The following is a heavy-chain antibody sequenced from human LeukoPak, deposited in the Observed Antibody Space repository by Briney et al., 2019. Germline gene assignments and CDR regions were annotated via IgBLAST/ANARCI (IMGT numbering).Heavy chain of an antibody. Sequence: SETLSLTCTVSGGSISSSSYYWGWIRQPPGKGLEWIGEINHSGSTNYNPSLKSRVTLSVDTSKNQFSLKLSSVTAADTAVYYCARGEVVVVVAATRDNWFDPWGQGTLVAVSS. CDR3: ARGEVVVVVAATRDNWFDP. D-gene: IGHD2-15*01. CDR1: GGSISSSSYY. CDR2: INHSGST. V-gene: IGHV4-39*07. J-gene: IGHJ5*02.